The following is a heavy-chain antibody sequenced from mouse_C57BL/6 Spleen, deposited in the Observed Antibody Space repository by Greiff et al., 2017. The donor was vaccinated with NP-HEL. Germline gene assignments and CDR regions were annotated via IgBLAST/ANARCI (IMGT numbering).Heavy chain of an antibody. CDR2: IYPGDGDT. Sequence: QVQLKQSGPELVKPGASVKISCKASGYAFSSSWMNWVKQRPGKGLEWIGRIYPGDGDTNYNGKFKGKATLTADKSSSTAYMQLSSLTSEDSAVYFCARSAAQADYFDYWGQGTTLTVSS. J-gene: IGHJ2*01. D-gene: IGHD3-2*02. CDR3: ARSAAQADYFDY. CDR1: GYAFSSSW. V-gene: IGHV1-82*01.